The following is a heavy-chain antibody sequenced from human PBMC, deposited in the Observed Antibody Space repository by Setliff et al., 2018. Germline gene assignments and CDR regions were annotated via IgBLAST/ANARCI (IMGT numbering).Heavy chain of an antibody. CDR1: GGSFSGYY. CDR2: INHSGST. Sequence: PSETLSLTCAVYGGSFSGYYWSWIRQPPGKGLEWIGEINHSGSTNYSPSLKSRVTISVDTSKNQFSLKLSSVTAADTAVYYCARLGGSSTSGGFYYFYYYMDVWGKGTTVTVSS. CDR3: ARLGGSSTSGGFYYFYYYMDV. V-gene: IGHV4-34*01. D-gene: IGHD2-2*01. J-gene: IGHJ6*03.